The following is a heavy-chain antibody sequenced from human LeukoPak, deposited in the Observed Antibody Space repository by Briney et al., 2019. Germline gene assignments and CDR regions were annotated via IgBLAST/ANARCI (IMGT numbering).Heavy chain of an antibody. D-gene: IGHD4-23*01. J-gene: IGHJ4*02. Sequence: GESLKISCKGSGYSFTTYWIGWVRQMPGKGLEWMGIIYPVDSDIRISPSFQGQVTISVDKSISTAYLQWSSLKASDTAIYYCARRAVVIGDGYFDYWGQGTLVTVSS. CDR1: GYSFTTYW. CDR2: IYPVDSDI. V-gene: IGHV5-51*01. CDR3: ARRAVVIGDGYFDY.